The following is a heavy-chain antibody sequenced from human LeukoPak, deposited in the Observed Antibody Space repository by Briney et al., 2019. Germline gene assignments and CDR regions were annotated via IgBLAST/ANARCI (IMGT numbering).Heavy chain of an antibody. D-gene: IGHD3-22*01. CDR1: GGSISSYY. CDR2: IYYSGST. J-gene: IGHJ4*02. Sequence: SETLSLTCTVSGGSISSYYWSWIRRPPGKGLEWIGYIYYSGSTNYNPSLKSRVTISVDTSKNQFSLKLSSVTAADTAVYYCASSSRGYYDSSGYFDYWGQGTLVTVSS. CDR3: ASSSRGYYDSSGYFDY. V-gene: IGHV4-59*08.